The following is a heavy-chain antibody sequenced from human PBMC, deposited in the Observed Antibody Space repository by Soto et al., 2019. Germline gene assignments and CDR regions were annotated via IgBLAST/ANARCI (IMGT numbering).Heavy chain of an antibody. J-gene: IGHJ4*02. V-gene: IGHV3-30*18. Sequence: VQLLESAGGLVQPGGSLRLSCAASGFSFNTYGMYWVRQAPGKGLEWVAAISYDGSNQYHADSVKGRFTISRDNSKSTLYLQMNSLRVEDTAVYYCAKDIVKYTYGACDYWGQGALVTVSS. CDR3: AKDIVKYTYGACDY. CDR1: GFSFNTYG. D-gene: IGHD5-18*01. CDR2: ISYDGSNQ.